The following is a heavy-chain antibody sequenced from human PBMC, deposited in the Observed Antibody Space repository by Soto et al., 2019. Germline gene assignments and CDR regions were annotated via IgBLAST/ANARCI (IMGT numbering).Heavy chain of an antibody. V-gene: IGHV4-4*02. CDR3: ASHLTMTGTRGFDH. J-gene: IGHJ4*02. D-gene: IGHD3-9*01. CDR2: TRNSGGA. CDR1: SGSIFSSNW. Sequence: QVQLQESGPGLVKPSGTLSLTCAVSSGSIFSSNWWSWVRQPPGKGLEWIGETRNSGGANYNPSRKSRVTISVDKSTNQFFLNLNSVTAADTAVYYCASHLTMTGTRGFDHWGLGTLVTVSS.